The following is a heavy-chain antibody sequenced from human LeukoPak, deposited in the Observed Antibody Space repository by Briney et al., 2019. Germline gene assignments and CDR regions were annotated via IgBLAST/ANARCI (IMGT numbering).Heavy chain of an antibody. Sequence: SETLSLTCAVYGGSFSGYYWSWIRQPPGKGLEWIGEINHSGSTNYNPSLKSRVTISVDTSKNQFSLKLSSVTAADTAVYYCARGGITMVRGVPNNWFDPWGQGTLDTVSS. J-gene: IGHJ5*02. D-gene: IGHD3-10*01. V-gene: IGHV4-34*01. CDR2: INHSGST. CDR3: ARGGITMVRGVPNNWFDP. CDR1: GGSFSGYY.